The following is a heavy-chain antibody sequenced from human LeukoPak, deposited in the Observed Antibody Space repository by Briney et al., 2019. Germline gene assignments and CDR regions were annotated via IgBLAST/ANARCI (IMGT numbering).Heavy chain of an antibody. CDR2: ISGSNGNT. CDR1: AYTFTSYG. V-gene: IGHV1-18*01. J-gene: IGHJ6*03. D-gene: IGHD4-11*01. Sequence: ASVKVSCKASAYTFTSYGISWVRQAPGQGLEWMGWISGSNGNTKSAQSLQGRVTMTTDTSTSTAYMELRSLRSEDTAVYYCARYYSDYYYMDVWGKGTTVTVSS. CDR3: ARYYSDYYYMDV.